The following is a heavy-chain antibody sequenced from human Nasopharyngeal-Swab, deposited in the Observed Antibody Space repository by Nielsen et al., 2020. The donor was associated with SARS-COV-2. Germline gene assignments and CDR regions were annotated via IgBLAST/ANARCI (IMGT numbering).Heavy chain of an antibody. J-gene: IGHJ6*02. D-gene: IGHD7-27*01. CDR2: ISSDGRNK. CDR3: ARALWGSYYYGMDG. V-gene: IGHV3-30*04. Sequence: PLTPSCAPSAFTFSSYAMHWARHPPGKGREWVAAISSDGRNKYYADSVKARFTISRDNSKNPLYLQMNSLRAEDTAVYYFARALWGSYYYGMDGWGQGTTVTVSS. CDR1: AFTFSSYA.